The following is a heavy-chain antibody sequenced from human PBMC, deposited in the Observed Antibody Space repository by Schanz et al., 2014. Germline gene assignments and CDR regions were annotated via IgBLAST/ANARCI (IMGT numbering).Heavy chain of an antibody. Sequence: EVQLVEYGGGLVQPGGSLRLSCAASGFTFNNYAMGWVRQAPGKGLEWVSALSAGADRIYYANSVKGRFTVTRDNSKKALDLQMNSLPAEDTAVYFCAKDTRMTPAGTGVFFDYWGQGTLVTVSS. CDR2: LSAGADRI. J-gene: IGHJ4*02. D-gene: IGHD6-13*01. CDR1: GFTFNNYA. CDR3: AKDTRMTPAGTGVFFDY. V-gene: IGHV3-23*04.